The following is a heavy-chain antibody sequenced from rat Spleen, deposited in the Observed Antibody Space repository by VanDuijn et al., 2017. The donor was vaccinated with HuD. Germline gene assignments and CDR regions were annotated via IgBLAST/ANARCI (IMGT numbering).Heavy chain of an antibody. Sequence: EVQLVESGGGLVQPGRSLKLSCAASGFTFSDYYMAWVRQGPTKGLEWVASISSGGGNTYYGDSVKGRFIISRDNAKNTQYLQMDSLRSEDTATYYCARHGTINTMVRYYFDYWGQGDMVTVSS. J-gene: IGHJ2*01. CDR3: ARHGTINTMVRYYFDY. V-gene: IGHV5S13*01. CDR1: GFTFSDYY. CDR2: ISSGGGNT. D-gene: IGHD1-1*01.